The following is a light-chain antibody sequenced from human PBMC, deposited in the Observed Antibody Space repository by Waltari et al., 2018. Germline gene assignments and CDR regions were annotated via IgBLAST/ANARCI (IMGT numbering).Light chain of an antibody. CDR2: DSS. CDR3: QQSYETPQT. CDR1: QNIRTF. J-gene: IGKJ2*01. V-gene: IGKV1-39*01. Sequence: DIRMTQSPSSLSASIGDTVTITCRASQNIRTFLNWYRHESGKAPQLLISDSSSLHSGVSPRFSGSGSGTDFTLTISSLQPEDFATYYCQQSYETPQTFGQGTKL.